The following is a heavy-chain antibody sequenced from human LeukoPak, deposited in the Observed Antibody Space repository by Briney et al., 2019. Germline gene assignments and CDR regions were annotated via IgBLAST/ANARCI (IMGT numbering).Heavy chain of an antibody. V-gene: IGHV1-69*01. D-gene: IGHD3-22*01. J-gene: IGHJ4*02. CDR3: ARCHPYDSSGYYT. CDR2: IIPIFGTA. Sequence: MGGIIPIFGTANYAQKFQGRVTITADESTSTAYMELSSLRSEDTAVYYCARCHPYDSSGYYTWGQGTLVTVSS.